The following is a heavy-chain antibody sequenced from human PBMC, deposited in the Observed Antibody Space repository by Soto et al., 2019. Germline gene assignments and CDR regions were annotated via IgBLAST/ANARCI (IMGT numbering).Heavy chain of an antibody. V-gene: IGHV3-23*01. CDR1: GFTFSSYA. CDR2: ISGSGGAT. J-gene: IGHJ5*02. D-gene: IGHD6-19*01. Sequence: EVQLLESGGGLVQPGGSLTLSCVASGFTFSSYAMSWVRQAPGKGLEWVSLISGSGGATYYADSVKGRFTISRDNSKNTLYLEMNSLSAEDTAVYYCAKKGIVGTGNNWFDPWGQGTLVTVSS. CDR3: AKKGIVGTGNNWFDP.